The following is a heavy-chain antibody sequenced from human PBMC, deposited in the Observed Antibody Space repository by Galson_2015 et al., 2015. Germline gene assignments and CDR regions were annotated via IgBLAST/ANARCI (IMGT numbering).Heavy chain of an antibody. CDR2: IYYSGST. V-gene: IGHV4-31*03. CDR3: ARAHDSSSWYSGGIIDAFDI. J-gene: IGHJ3*02. Sequence: TLSLTCTVSGGSISSGGYYWSWIRQHPGKGLEWIGYIYYSGSTYYNPSLKSRVTISVDTSKNQFSLKLSSVTAADTAVYYCARAHDSSSWYSGGIIDAFDIWGQGTMVTVSS. CDR1: GGSISSGGYY. D-gene: IGHD6-13*01.